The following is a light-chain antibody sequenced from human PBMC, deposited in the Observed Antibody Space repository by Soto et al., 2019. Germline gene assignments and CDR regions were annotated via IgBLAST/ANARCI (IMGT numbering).Light chain of an antibody. CDR2: DVI. V-gene: IGLV2-11*01. CDR3: CSYAGSYTHV. Sequence: QSALTQPRSVSGSPGQSVRISCTGTSSDVGTYTYVSWYQQHPGKAPKLIIYDVIKRPSGVPDRFSGSKSGNTASLTISGLQAEDEADYYCCSYAGSYTHVFGTGTKVTVL. CDR1: SSDVGTYTY. J-gene: IGLJ1*01.